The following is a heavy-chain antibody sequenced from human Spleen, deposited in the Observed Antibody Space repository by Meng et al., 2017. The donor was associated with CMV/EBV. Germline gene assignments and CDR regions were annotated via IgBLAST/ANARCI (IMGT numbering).Heavy chain of an antibody. J-gene: IGHJ5*02. V-gene: IGHV3-7*01. CDR2: IKHDGSEE. CDR3: AKYCSSTSCHGWFDP. D-gene: IGHD2-2*01. Sequence: GGSLRLSCAASGFTLGSYWMSWVRQAPGKGLEWVANIKHDGSEEYYADSVKGRFTISRDNSKNTLYLQMNSLRAEDTAVYYCAKYCSSTSCHGWFDPWGQGTLVTVSS. CDR1: GFTLGSYW.